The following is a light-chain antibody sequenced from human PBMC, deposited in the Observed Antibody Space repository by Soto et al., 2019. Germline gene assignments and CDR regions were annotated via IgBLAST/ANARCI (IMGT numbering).Light chain of an antibody. CDR2: AAS. Sequence: EVVLTQSPGTVSLSPGERATLSCRASQSVTNNYLAWYQQKAGQAPSLLIYAASSRATGIPDRFSGSGSGTDFTLSNSRLEPEDFAVYYCEQYGNSIPWTFGQGTKVDIK. J-gene: IGKJ1*01. CDR1: QSVTNNY. CDR3: EQYGNSIPWT. V-gene: IGKV3-20*01.